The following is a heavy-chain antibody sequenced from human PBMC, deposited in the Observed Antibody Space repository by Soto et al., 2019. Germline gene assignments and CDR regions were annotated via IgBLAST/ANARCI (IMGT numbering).Heavy chain of an antibody. CDR1: GFTFSGSA. J-gene: IGHJ4*02. D-gene: IGHD3-22*01. CDR2: IRSRPNSYAT. V-gene: IGHV3-73*01. Sequence: GGSLRLSCAASGFTFSGSAMHWVRQASGKGLEWVGRIRSRPNSYATEYAASVKGRFTISRDDSKNTTYLQMNSLKTEDTAVYYCTRLGPYYYDSSGYYPFDHWGQGTLVTVSS. CDR3: TRLGPYYYDSSGYYPFDH.